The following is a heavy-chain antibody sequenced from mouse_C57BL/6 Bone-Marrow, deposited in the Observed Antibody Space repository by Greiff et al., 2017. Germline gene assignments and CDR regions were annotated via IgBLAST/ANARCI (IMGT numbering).Heavy chain of an antibody. CDR3: AIN. J-gene: IGHJ2*01. CDR1: GFTFSSYG. CDR2: ISSGGSYT. V-gene: IGHV5-6*01. Sequence: EVMLVESGGDLVKPGGSLKLSCAASGFTFSSYGMSWVRQTPDKRLEWVATISSGGSYTYYPDSVKGRFTISRDNAKNTLYLQMSSLKSEDTAMYYCAINWGQGTTRTVSS.